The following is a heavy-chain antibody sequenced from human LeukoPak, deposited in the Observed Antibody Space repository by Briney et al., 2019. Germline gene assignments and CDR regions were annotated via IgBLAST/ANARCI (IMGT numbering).Heavy chain of an antibody. J-gene: IGHJ4*02. CDR2: IYYSGST. CDR1: GGSISSSSYY. V-gene: IGHV4-39*07. Sequence: PSETLSLTCTVSGGSISSSSYYWGGIRQPPGKGLEWIGSIYYSGSTYYNPSLKSRVTISVDTSKNQFSLNLSSVTAADTAVYYCARGASGYDRGPWSDWGQGTPVTVSS. CDR3: ARGASGYDRGPWSD. D-gene: IGHD5-12*01.